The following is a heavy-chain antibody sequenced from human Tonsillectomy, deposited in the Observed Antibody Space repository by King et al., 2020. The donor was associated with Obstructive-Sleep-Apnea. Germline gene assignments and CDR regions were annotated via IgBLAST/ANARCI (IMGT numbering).Heavy chain of an antibody. J-gene: IGHJ2*01. CDR2: IGTAGDT. V-gene: IGHV3-13*01. Sequence: VQLVESGGGLVQPGGSLRLSCAASGFTFSSYDMHWVRQATGKGLEWVSGIGTAGDTYYPTSVKGRFTISRENAKNSLYLQMNSLRVGDTAVYYCARGGGSLVWFGEFTHWYFDLWGRGTLVTVSS. D-gene: IGHD3-10*01. CDR1: GFTFSSYD. CDR3: ARGGGSLVWFGEFTHWYFDL.